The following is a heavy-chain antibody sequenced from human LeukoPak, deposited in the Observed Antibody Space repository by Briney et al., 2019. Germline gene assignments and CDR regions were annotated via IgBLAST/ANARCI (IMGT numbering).Heavy chain of an antibody. CDR1: GFTLSSYG. CDR2: IWYGGCNK. Sequence: GGSLRLSCAASGFTLSSYGMHWVRQSPGKGLEWVAVIWYGGCNKYYADSVKGRFTISRDNSKNTLYLQMNILRAEDTAVYYCARSEGYYDILTGYYYYYGMDVWGKGTTVTVSS. J-gene: IGHJ6*04. D-gene: IGHD3-9*01. V-gene: IGHV3-33*01. CDR3: ARSEGYYDILTGYYYYYGMDV.